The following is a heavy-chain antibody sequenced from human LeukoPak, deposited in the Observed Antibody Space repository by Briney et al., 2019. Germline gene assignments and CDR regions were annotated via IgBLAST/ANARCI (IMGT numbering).Heavy chain of an antibody. D-gene: IGHD3-16*02. V-gene: IGHV3-23*01. J-gene: IGHJ4*02. CDR3: AKDGGLRLGELSFRLGY. CDR1: GFTFNNYA. Sequence: GGSLRLSCAASGFTFNNYAMSWVRQAPGKGLEWVSAISGSGGSTYYADSVKGRFTLSRDNSKNTLYLQMNSLRAEDTAVYYYAKDGGLRLGELSFRLGYWGQGTLVTVSS. CDR2: ISGSGGST.